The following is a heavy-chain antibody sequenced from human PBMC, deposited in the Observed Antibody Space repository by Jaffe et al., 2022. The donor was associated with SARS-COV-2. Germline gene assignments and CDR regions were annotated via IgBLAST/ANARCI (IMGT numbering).Heavy chain of an antibody. CDR2: IKSKTDGGTT. J-gene: IGHJ4*02. D-gene: IGHD3-16*02. CDR3: TTGKEDPGSTYYDYVWGSYREGTDY. CDR1: GFTFSNAW. Sequence: EVQLVESGGGLVKPGGSLRLSCAASGFTFSNAWMSWVRQAPGKGLEWVGRIKSKTDGGTTDYAAPVKGRFTISRDDSKNTLYLQMNSLKTEDTAVYYCTTGKEDPGSTYYDYVWGSYREGTDYWGQGTLVTVSS. V-gene: IGHV3-15*01.